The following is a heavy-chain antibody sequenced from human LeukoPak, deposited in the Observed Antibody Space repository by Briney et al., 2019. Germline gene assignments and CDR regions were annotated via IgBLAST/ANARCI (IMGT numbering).Heavy chain of an antibody. CDR1: GGTFSSYA. CDR3: VRAVAGKGCIDY. CDR2: ISGSGDST. D-gene: IGHD6-19*01. V-gene: IGHV3-23*01. Sequence: SCKASGGTFSSYAISWVRQAPGKGLEWVSAISGSGDSTYYGDSVKGRFTMSRDNDKNTLYLQLSSLRAEDTAVFYCVRAVAGKGCIDYWGQGTLVTVSS. J-gene: IGHJ4*02.